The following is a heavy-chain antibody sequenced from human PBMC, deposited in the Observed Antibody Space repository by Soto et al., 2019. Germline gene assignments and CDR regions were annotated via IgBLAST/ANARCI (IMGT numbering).Heavy chain of an antibody. V-gene: IGHV4-61*01. CDR1: GASVSSGSYS. Sequence: PSETLSTTGTSSGASVSSGSYSGSWIRQPPGKGLEWIGYIYYSGSPNYNPSLKSRVTISVDTSKNQFSLKLSSVTAADTAVYYCARDHVVRGVINWFDPWGQGTLVTVAS. J-gene: IGHJ5*02. CDR3: ARDHVVRGVINWFDP. D-gene: IGHD3-10*01. CDR2: IYYSGSP.